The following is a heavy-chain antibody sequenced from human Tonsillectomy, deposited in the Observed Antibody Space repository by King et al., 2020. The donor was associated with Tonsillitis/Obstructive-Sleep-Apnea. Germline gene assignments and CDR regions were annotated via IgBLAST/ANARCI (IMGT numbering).Heavy chain of an antibody. CDR3: ARDVQGDGFDI. CDR2: IYYSGST. Sequence: QLQESGPGLVKPSETLSLTCTFSGGSLSGYYWSCIRQLPGKGLEWIGYIYYSGSTNFIPSLDSPVTISADTPKNQFSLKLSSVTAADTAVYYCARDVQGDGFDIWGQGTVVTVSS. V-gene: IGHV4-59*01. J-gene: IGHJ3*02. CDR1: GGSLSGYY. D-gene: IGHD1-1*01.